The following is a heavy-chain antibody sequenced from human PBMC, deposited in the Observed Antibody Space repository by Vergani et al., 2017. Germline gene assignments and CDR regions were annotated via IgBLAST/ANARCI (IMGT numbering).Heavy chain of an antibody. J-gene: IGHJ6*03. CDR3: AYTVTTPYYYYYYMDV. V-gene: IGHV1-69*01. CDR1: GFTFTSYH. CDR2: IIPIFGTA. D-gene: IGHD4-17*01. Sequence: QVQLVQSGAEVKKPGASVRVSCKASGFTFTSYHIHWVRQAPGQGLDWMGGIIPIFGTANYAQKFQGRVTITADESTSTAYMELSSLRSEDTAVYYCAYTVTTPYYYYYYMDVWGKGTTVTVSS.